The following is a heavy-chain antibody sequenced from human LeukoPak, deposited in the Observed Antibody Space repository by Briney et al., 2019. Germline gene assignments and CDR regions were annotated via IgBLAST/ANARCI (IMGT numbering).Heavy chain of an antibody. Sequence: GSLRLSCAASRFTFSMYSMNWVRQAPGKGLEWIGYIYYSGSTNYNPSLKSRVTISVDTSKNQFSLKLSSVTAADTAVYYCSSHLSSSWYFGYWGQGTLVTVSS. CDR1: RFTFSMYS. CDR2: IYYSGST. CDR3: SSHLSSSWYFGY. V-gene: IGHV4-59*01. J-gene: IGHJ4*02. D-gene: IGHD6-13*01.